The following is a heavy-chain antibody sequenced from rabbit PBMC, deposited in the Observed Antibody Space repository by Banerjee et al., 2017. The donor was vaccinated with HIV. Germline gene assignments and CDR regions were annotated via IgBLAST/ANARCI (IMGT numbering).Heavy chain of an antibody. V-gene: IGHV1S47*01. CDR1: GIDFSSNG. Sequence: VESGGGLVQPGESLKLSCKASGIDFSSNGISWVRQAPGKGPEWIAYIYPGFGIRNYANSVKGRFTISSDNAQNTVFLQMTSLTAADTATYFCARGTYGYAAYAPNLWGPGTLVTVS. D-gene: IGHD6-1*01. CDR3: ARGTYGYAAYAPNL. CDR2: IYPGFGIR. J-gene: IGHJ4*01.